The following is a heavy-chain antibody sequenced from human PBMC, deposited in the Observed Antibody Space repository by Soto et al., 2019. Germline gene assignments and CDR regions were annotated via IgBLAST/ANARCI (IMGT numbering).Heavy chain of an antibody. J-gene: IGHJ4*02. CDR2: INPNSGGT. V-gene: IGHV1-2*04. D-gene: IGHD2-2*02. Sequence: QVQLVQSGAEVKKPGSSVKVSCKASGGTFSSYAISWVRQAPGQGLEWMGWINPNSGGTNYAQKFQGWVTMTRDTSISTAYMELSRLRSDDTAVYYCARDLGYCSSTSCDTPGVWGQGTLVTVSS. CDR3: ARDLGYCSSTSCDTPGV. CDR1: GGTFSSYA.